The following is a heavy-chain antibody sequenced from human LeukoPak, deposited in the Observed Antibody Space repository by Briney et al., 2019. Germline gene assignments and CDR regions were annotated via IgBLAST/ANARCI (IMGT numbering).Heavy chain of an antibody. D-gene: IGHD3-22*01. CDR1: GGSISSYY. CDR3: ARVRYSDSSVLTRKRSYYFDY. CDR2: ISTSGST. J-gene: IGHJ4*02. V-gene: IGHV4-4*07. Sequence: TSETLSLTCTVSGGSISSYYWSWIRQPAGKGLESIGHISTSGSTNYNPSLKSRVTMSVDTSKNQFSLKLSSVTAADTAVYYCARVRYSDSSVLTRKRSYYFDYWGQGTLVTVSS.